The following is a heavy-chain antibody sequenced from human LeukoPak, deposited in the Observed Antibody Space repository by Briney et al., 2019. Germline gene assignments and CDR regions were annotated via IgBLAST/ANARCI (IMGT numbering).Heavy chain of an antibody. V-gene: IGHV4-59*12. J-gene: IGHJ5*02. D-gene: IGHD4-11*01. Sequence: SETLSLTCTVSGGSISSYYWSWIRQPPGKGLEWIGYIYYSGNTYYNPSLKSRVTISVDASKNQFSLKLSSVTAADTAVYYCARGHDYSFPDWFDPWGQGTLVTVSS. CDR3: ARGHDYSFPDWFDP. CDR1: GGSISSYY. CDR2: IYYSGNT.